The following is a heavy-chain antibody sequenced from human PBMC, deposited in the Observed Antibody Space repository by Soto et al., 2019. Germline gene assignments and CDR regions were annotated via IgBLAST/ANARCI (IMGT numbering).Heavy chain of an antibody. D-gene: IGHD6-13*01. J-gene: IGHJ6*02. Sequence: PSETLSLTCTVSGGSISSSSYYWGWIRQPPGKGLEWIGSIYYSGSTYYNPSLKSRVTISVDTSKNQFSLKLSSVTAADTAVYYCASGRLAAAGKDYYYYYGMEVWGQGTTVTVS. V-gene: IGHV4-39*01. CDR1: GGSISSSSYY. CDR2: IYYSGST. CDR3: ASGRLAAAGKDYYYYYGMEV.